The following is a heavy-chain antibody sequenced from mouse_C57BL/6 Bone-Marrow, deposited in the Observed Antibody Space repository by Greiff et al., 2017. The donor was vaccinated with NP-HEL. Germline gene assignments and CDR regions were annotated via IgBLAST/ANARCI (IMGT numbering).Heavy chain of an antibody. CDR1: GYTFTDYY. CDR2: IYPGSGNT. J-gene: IGHJ3*01. CDR3: ARGGYPFAY. D-gene: IGHD3-1*01. V-gene: IGHV1-76*01. Sequence: QVQLQQSGAELVRPGASVKLSCKASGYTFTDYYINWVKQRPGQGLEWIARIYPGSGNTYYNEKFKGKATLTAEKSSSTAYMQLSSLTSEDSAVYFCARGGYPFAYWGQGTLVTVSA.